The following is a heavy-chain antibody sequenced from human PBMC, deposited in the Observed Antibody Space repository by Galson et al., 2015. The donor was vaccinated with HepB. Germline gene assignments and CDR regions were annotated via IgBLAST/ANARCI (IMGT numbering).Heavy chain of an antibody. CDR2: INPNSGGT. D-gene: IGHD6-19*01. Sequence: SVKVSCKASGYTFTGYYMHWVRQAPGQGLEWMGWINPNSGGTNYAQKFQGWVTMTRDTSISTAYMELSRLRSDDTAVYYCARDRIAVASLMGMDVWGQGTTVTVSS. V-gene: IGHV1-2*04. J-gene: IGHJ6*02. CDR3: ARDRIAVASLMGMDV. CDR1: GYTFTGYY.